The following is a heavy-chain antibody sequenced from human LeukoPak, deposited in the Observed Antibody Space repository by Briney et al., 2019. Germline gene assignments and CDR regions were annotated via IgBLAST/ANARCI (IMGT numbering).Heavy chain of an antibody. CDR1: GYSFTTYG. V-gene: IGHV1-18*01. Sequence: ASVKVSCKASGYSFTTYGISWVRQAPGQGLEWIGWISAYNGDPNYAQKLQGRVTMTTDTSTRTAYMELRSLRSDDTAVYYCARDDLRRTDYDFWSGSYYFDYWGQGTLVTVSS. D-gene: IGHD3-3*01. CDR2: ISAYNGDP. J-gene: IGHJ4*02. CDR3: ARDDLRRTDYDFWSGSYYFDY.